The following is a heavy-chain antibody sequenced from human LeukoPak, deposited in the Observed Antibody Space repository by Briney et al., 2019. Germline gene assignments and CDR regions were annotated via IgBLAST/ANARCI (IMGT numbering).Heavy chain of an antibody. CDR1: GFTFSSYW. J-gene: IGHJ6*02. D-gene: IGHD4-17*01. CDR2: IKQDGSEK. CDR3: ARVPHDYGDYEYYYCYYGMDV. Sequence: GGSLRLSCAASGFTFSSYWMSWVRQAPGKGLEWVANIKQDGSEKYYVDSVKGRFTISRDNAKNSLYLQMNSLRAEDTAVYYCARVPHDYGDYEYYYCYYGMDVWGQGTTVTVSS. V-gene: IGHV3-7*01.